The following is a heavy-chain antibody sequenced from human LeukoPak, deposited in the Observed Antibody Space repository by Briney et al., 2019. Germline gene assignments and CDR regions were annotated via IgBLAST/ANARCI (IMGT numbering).Heavy chain of an antibody. V-gene: IGHV3-9*01. Sequence: PGRSLRLSCAASGFTFDDYAMHWVRQAPGKGLEWVSGISWNSGSIGYADSVKGRFTISRDNAKNSLYLQMNSLRAEDTALYYCAKERGFGELNPCFDYWGQGTLVTVSS. CDR3: AKERGFGELNPCFDY. CDR1: GFTFDDYA. D-gene: IGHD3-10*01. J-gene: IGHJ4*02. CDR2: ISWNSGSI.